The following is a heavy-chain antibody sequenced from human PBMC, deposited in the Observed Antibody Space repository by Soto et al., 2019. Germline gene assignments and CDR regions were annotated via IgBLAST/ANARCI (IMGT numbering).Heavy chain of an antibody. D-gene: IGHD3-16*01. J-gene: IGHJ4*02. Sequence: EVQLVESGGGLVQPGRSLRLSCAASGFTFDDYPMNWVRQTPGKGLEWVSGITWNSGSIAYADSVKGRFTISRDNAKNSLYLQMNSLRAEDTALYYCAKGYYDYYFDCWGQGNLVTVSS. CDR2: ITWNSGSI. V-gene: IGHV3-9*01. CDR1: GFTFDDYP. CDR3: AKGYYDYYFDC.